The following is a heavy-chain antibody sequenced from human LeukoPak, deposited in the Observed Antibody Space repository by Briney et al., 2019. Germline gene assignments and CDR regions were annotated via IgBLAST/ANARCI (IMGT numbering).Heavy chain of an antibody. Sequence: GGSLRLSCAASGFSFSSYGMSWVRQAPGKGLEWVSYISYSTNSIYYADSVKGRFTISRDNSKNTLYLQMGSLRAEDMAVYYCARVYGSGSYSWFDPWGQGTLVTVSS. CDR3: ARVYGSGSYSWFDP. V-gene: IGHV3-48*01. J-gene: IGHJ5*02. CDR2: ISYSTNSI. CDR1: GFSFSSYG. D-gene: IGHD3-10*01.